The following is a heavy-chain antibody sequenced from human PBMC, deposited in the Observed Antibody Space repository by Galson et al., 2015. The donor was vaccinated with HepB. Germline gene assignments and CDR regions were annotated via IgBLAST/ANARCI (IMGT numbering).Heavy chain of an antibody. V-gene: IGHV1-2*04. CDR3: AREGFWVVGATISYYYYGMDV. CDR2: INPNSGGT. J-gene: IGHJ6*02. CDR1: GYTFTGYY. Sequence: SVKVSCKASGYTFTGYYMHWVRQAPGQGLEWMGWINPNSGGTNYAQKFQGWVTMTRDTSISTAYMELSRLRSDDTAVYYCAREGFWVVGATISYYYYGMDVWGQGTTVTVSS. D-gene: IGHD1-26*01.